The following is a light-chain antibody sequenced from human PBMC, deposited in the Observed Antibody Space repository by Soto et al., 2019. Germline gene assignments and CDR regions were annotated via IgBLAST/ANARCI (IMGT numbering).Light chain of an antibody. CDR1: QSVSSN. J-gene: IGKJ1*01. CDR2: GAF. Sequence: EIVMTQSPATLSVSPGARATLSCRASQSVSSNLACYQQKPGQAPRLLIYGAFPRATGIPARFSGSGSGTEYSLTIRSLQSEDFAVYYCQQYNNWPWTFGQGTKVDIK. CDR3: QQYNNWPWT. V-gene: IGKV3-15*01.